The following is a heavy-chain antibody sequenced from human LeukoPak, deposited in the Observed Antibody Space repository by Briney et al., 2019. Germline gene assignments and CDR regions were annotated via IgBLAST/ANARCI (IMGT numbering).Heavy chain of an antibody. CDR3: VKDVGYYGFWSGLDY. D-gene: IGHD3-3*01. J-gene: IGHJ4*02. V-gene: IGHV3-30*02. CDR2: IRFDGSDK. Sequence: GGSLRLSCATSGFTFSSFGIHWVRQAPGKGLEWVSFIRFDGSDKYYADSVKGRFTISRDDSKKTLYLQMNSLRTEDTAVYYCVKDVGYYGFWSGLDYWGQGTLVTVPS. CDR1: GFTFSSFG.